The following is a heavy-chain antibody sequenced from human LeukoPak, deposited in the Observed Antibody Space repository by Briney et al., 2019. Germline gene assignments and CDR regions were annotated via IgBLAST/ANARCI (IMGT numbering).Heavy chain of an antibody. J-gene: IGHJ4*02. CDR2: ISSSSRYT. D-gene: IGHD1-26*01. Sequence: GGSLRLSCAASGFTFSDYYMSWIRQAPGKGPEWVSYISSSSRYTNYADSVKGRFTISRDNAKNSLCLQMNSLRAEDTAVYYCARGAHSGSSYYFDHWGQGTLVTVSS. CDR1: GFTFSDYY. V-gene: IGHV3-11*05. CDR3: ARGAHSGSSYYFDH.